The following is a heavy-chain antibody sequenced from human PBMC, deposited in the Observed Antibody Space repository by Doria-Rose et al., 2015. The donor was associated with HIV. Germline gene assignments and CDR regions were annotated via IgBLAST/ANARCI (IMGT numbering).Heavy chain of an antibody. CDR3: ARIRSSRWYHKYYFDF. J-gene: IGHJ4*02. CDR1: GVSLSSPGMG. D-gene: IGHD6-13*01. V-gene: IGHV2-26*01. Sequence: SGPVLVKPTETLTLTCTVSGVSLSSPGMGVSWIRQPPGKALEWLANIFSDDERSYTTSLKSRLTISSGTSKSQVLLTMTDMDPVDTATYYCARIRSSRWYHKYYFDFWGQGTLVIVSA. CDR2: IFSDDER.